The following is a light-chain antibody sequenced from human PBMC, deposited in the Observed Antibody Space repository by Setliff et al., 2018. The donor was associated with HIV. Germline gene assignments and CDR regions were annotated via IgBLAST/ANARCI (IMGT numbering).Light chain of an antibody. Sequence: SALTQPPSASGSPGQSVTISCTGTSSDVGGYNYVSWYQQHPGKAPKLMIYEVSKRPSGVPDRFSGSKSGNTASLTISGLQAEDEADYYCGAYTTSSTQILGTGTKATVL. V-gene: IGLV2-8*01. J-gene: IGLJ1*01. CDR1: SSDVGGYNY. CDR3: GAYTTSSTQI. CDR2: EVS.